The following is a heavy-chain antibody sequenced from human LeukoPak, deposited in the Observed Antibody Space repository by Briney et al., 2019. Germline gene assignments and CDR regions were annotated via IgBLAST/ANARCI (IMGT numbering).Heavy chain of an antibody. J-gene: IGHJ2*01. Sequence: SETLSLTCTVSGVSINTYSWSWVRQPPGKGLEWIGYMSYTGSTSYNPSLRSRVTISVDKSKNQFSLKLTSVTAADTAVYFCATDGYFEVGGRGPLVTVSS. CDR3: ATDGYFEV. CDR2: MSYTGST. V-gene: IGHV4-59*01. CDR1: GVSINTYS.